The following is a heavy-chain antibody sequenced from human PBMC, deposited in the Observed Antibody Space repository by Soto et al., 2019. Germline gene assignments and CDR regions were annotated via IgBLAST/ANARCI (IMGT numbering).Heavy chain of an antibody. D-gene: IGHD3-3*01. CDR2: IYYSGST. CDR3: AREGRAIFGVVIIDAFDI. Sequence: QVQLQESGPGLVKPSQTLSLTCTVSGGSISSGGYYWSWIRQHPGKGLEWIGYIYYSGSTYYNPSLKSRFTISVDTSKNQFSLKLSSVTAADTAVYYCAREGRAIFGVVIIDAFDIWGQGTMVTVSS. V-gene: IGHV4-31*03. CDR1: GGSISSGGYY. J-gene: IGHJ3*02.